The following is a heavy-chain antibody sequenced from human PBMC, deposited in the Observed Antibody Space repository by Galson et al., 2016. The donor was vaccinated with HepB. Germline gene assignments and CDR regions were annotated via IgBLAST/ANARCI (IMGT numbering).Heavy chain of an antibody. Sequence: SLRLSCATSGFTFSDYEMNWVRQAPGKGLEWVSFISGRAGTIYYADSVKGRFTISRDNAKNSLSLQMNSLRAEDTAVYYCARARVTTFDYWGQGTLATVSA. CDR3: ARARVTTFDY. CDR1: GFTFSDYE. CDR2: ISGRAGTI. D-gene: IGHD4-11*01. V-gene: IGHV3-48*03. J-gene: IGHJ4*02.